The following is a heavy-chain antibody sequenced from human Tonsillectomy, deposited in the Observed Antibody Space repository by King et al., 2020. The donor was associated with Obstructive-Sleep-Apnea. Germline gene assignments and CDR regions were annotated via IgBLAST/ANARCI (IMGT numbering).Heavy chain of an antibody. V-gene: IGHV3-33*03. CDR3: SKGSGWAYYFDA. CDR1: GVTFGTYG. CDR2: IWYDGSNK. Sequence: VQLVESGGGVVQPGKSLRLSCAASGVTFGTYGMQWVRQAPGKGLEWVALIWYDGSNKYYAESVKGRFTISRDNSKNTVYLQMDNLRADDTAFYYCSKGSGWAYYFDAWGQGTLVTVSS. D-gene: IGHD6-25*01. J-gene: IGHJ4*02.